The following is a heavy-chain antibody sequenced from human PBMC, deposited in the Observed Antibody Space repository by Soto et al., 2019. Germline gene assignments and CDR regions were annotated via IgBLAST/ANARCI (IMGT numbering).Heavy chain of an antibody. CDR2: ISTYNGNR. J-gene: IGHJ4*02. V-gene: IGHV1-18*04. CDR1: GYTFTSYG. Sequence: QVQLVQSGAEVKKPGASVKVSCKASGYTFTSYGITWVRQAPGQGLEWMGWISTYNGNRNYAQKLQGRVTMTTETSTSTAYMDLSSLRSDDTAVYYCARVTRTSSHYYGSGDNDYWGQGTLVTVSA. D-gene: IGHD3-10*01. CDR3: ARVTRTSSHYYGSGDNDY.